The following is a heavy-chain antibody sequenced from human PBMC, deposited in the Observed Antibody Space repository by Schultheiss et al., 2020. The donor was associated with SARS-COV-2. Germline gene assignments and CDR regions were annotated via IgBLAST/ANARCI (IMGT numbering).Heavy chain of an antibody. CDR1: GFTFSSYG. CDR3: ARDGYSYGMDV. J-gene: IGHJ6*02. V-gene: IGHV3-30*19. Sequence: GESLKISCAASGFTFSSYGMHWVRQAPGKGLEWVTSISFHGSDRFYADSVKGRFTISRDNSKNTLYLQMNSLRAEDTAVYYCARDGYSYGMDVWGQGTTVTVAS. D-gene: IGHD6-13*01. CDR2: ISFHGSDR.